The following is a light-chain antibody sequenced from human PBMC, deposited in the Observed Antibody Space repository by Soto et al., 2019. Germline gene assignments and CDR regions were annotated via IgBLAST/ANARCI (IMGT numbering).Light chain of an antibody. CDR3: QQYKDWPSIT. CDR2: SAS. V-gene: IGKV3-15*01. J-gene: IGKJ4*01. Sequence: EIVMTQSPATLSVSPGERATLSCRASQAINSNVAWYQQKPGQAPRLVVYSASTRATGVPARFSGSGSGTEFTLTITSRQSEDFAVYYFQQYKDWPSITFGAGTRVEIK. CDR1: QAINSN.